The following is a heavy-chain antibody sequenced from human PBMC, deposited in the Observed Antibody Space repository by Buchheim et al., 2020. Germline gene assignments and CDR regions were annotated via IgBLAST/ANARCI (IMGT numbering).Heavy chain of an antibody. CDR1: GFTFSNYW. CDR2: IKQDGSEK. Sequence: VQLVESGGGVVQPGRSLRLSCAASGFTFSNYWMTWVRQSPGKGLEWVANIKQDGSEKDYVDSVKGRFTISRDNAKNSLYLQMNSLRAEDTAVYYCARDRANREEYYNYGMDVWGQGTT. CDR3: ARDRANREEYYNYGMDV. D-gene: IGHD2-8*01. J-gene: IGHJ6*02. V-gene: IGHV3-7*01.